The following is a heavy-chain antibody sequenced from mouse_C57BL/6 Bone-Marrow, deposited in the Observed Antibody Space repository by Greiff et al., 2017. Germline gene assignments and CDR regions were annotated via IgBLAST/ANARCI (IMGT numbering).Heavy chain of an antibody. CDR1: GYTFTSYW. D-gene: IGHD2-4*01. CDR3: ARPHYDYDGGFAY. J-gene: IGHJ3*01. V-gene: IGHV1-55*01. CDR2: IYPGSGST. Sequence: VQLQQPGAELVKPGASVKMSCKASGYTFTSYWITWVKQRPGQGLEWIGDIYPGSGSTNYNEKFKSKATLTVDTSSSTAYMQLSSLTSEDSAVYYCARPHYDYDGGFAYWGQGTLVTVSA.